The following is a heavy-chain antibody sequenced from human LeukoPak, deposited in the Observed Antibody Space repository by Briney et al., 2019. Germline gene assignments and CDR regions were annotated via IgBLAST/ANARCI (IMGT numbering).Heavy chain of an antibody. CDR2: INHSGST. D-gene: IGHD3-10*01. CDR3: ARGARLWFGELLQPRYYYGMDV. V-gene: IGHV4-34*01. CDR1: GGSISSYY. Sequence: SETLSLTCTVSGGSISSYYWSWIRQPAGKGLEWIGEINHSGSTNYNPSLKSRVTISVDTSKNQFSLKLSSVTAADTAVYYCARGARLWFGELLQPRYYYGMDVWGQGTTVTVSS. J-gene: IGHJ6*02.